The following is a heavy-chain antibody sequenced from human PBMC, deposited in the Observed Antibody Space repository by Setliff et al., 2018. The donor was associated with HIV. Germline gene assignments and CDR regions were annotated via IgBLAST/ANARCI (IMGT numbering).Heavy chain of an antibody. D-gene: IGHD1-1*01. CDR2: ADYGGII. J-gene: IGHJ3*02. Sequence: SETLSLTCTVSGGSISNSNYFWDWIRQPPGKGLEWIGSAGGADYGGIISYSPSLKSRITISVDTSKNQFALKLKSVTAADTAVYCCARNGPFPTDAFDIWGQGTKVTVSS. CDR1: GGSISNSNYF. V-gene: IGHV4-39*06. CDR3: ARNGPFPTDAFDI.